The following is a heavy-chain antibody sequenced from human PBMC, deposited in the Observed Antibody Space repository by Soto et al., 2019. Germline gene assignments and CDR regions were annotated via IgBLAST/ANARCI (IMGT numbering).Heavy chain of an antibody. CDR3: ARSFSVRGVPPRY. Sequence: QVQLVQSGAEVKKPGASVKVSCKASGYTFTSYGISWVRQAPGQGLEWMGGIIPIFGTANYAQKFQGRVTITADESTSTAYMELSSLRSEDTAVYYCARSFSVRGVPPRYWGQGTLVTVSS. D-gene: IGHD3-10*01. J-gene: IGHJ4*02. CDR1: GYTFTSYG. V-gene: IGHV1-69*13. CDR2: IIPIFGTA.